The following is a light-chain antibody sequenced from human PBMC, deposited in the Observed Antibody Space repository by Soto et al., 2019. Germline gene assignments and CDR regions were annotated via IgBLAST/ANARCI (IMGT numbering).Light chain of an antibody. CDR3: NSYGSTSTRYV. J-gene: IGLJ1*01. V-gene: IGLV2-14*01. Sequence: QSALTQPASVSGSPGQSITISCTGTSSDVGGYNYVSWYQQHPGKAPKLMIYEVSNRPSGVSNRFSGSKSGNTASLAISGLPAEEEADYFCNSYGSTSTRYVFGTGTKVTVL. CDR1: SSDVGGYNY. CDR2: EVS.